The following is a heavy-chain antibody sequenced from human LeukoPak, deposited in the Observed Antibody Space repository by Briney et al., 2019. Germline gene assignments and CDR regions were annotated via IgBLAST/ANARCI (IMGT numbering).Heavy chain of an antibody. CDR3: ARGVGGIMITFGGVY. CDR1: GLTFSSYA. Sequence: TGTSLRLSCVVSGLTFSSYAMHWVRQAPGKGPEWLAIISFNGTNQYYADSVKGRFTISRDNSKNTLYLQMNSLRAEDTAVYYCARGVGGIMITFGGVYWGQGTLVTVSS. J-gene: IGHJ4*02. D-gene: IGHD3-16*01. CDR2: ISFNGTNQ. V-gene: IGHV3-30*04.